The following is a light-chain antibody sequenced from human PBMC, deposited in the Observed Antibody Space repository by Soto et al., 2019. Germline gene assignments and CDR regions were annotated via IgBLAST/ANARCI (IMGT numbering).Light chain of an antibody. J-gene: IGLJ1*01. V-gene: IGLV3-1*01. CDR1: KLGDKY. Sequence: SYELTQPPSVSVSPGQTASITCSGDKLGDKYACWYQQKPGQSPVLVIYQDSKRPAGNPERFSGSNSGNTATLTISGTQAMDEADYYCQAWDSSSYVFGTGTKLTVL. CDR3: QAWDSSSYV. CDR2: QDS.